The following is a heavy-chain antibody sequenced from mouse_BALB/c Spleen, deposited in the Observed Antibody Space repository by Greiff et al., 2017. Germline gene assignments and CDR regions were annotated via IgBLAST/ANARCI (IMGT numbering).Heavy chain of an antibody. Sequence: QVQLQQSGAELAKPGASVKMSCKASGYTFTSYWMHWVKQRPGQGLEWIGYINPSTGYTEYNQKFKDKATLTADKSSSTAYMQLSSLTSEDSAVYYCARHSYYGSSYIDYWGQGTTLTVSS. D-gene: IGHD1-1*01. V-gene: IGHV1-7*01. J-gene: IGHJ2*01. CDR1: GYTFTSYW. CDR2: INPSTGYT. CDR3: ARHSYYGSSYIDY.